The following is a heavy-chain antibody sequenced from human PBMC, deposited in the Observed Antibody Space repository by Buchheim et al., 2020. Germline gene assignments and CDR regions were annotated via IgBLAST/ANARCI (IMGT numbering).Heavy chain of an antibody. Sequence: EVQLVESGGALVQPGGSLRLSCATSGFTFTNYGMRWVRQAPGKGLEWVASVNQDGSGQYYVDSVKGRFTISRDNAQNLVYLQMNSLRAEDTAVYYCARVSDSSWGKFWGQGTL. J-gene: IGHJ4*02. V-gene: IGHV3-7*01. D-gene: IGHD7-27*01. CDR2: VNQDGSGQ. CDR1: GFTFTNYG. CDR3: ARVSDSSWGKF.